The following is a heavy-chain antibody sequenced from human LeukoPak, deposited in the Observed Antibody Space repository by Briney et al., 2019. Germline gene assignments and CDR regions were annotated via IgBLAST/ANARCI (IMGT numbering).Heavy chain of an antibody. V-gene: IGHV3-53*01. CDR2: IYSGGST. D-gene: IGHD2-15*01. Sequence: GGSLRLSCAASGFTVSSNYMSWVRQAPGKGLEWVSVIYSGGSTYYADSVRGRFTIPRDNSKNTMYLKMSSLRAEDTAVYYCAKIRLEESATGYWGQGALVTVSS. CDR3: AKIRLEESATGY. CDR1: GFTVSSNY. J-gene: IGHJ4*02.